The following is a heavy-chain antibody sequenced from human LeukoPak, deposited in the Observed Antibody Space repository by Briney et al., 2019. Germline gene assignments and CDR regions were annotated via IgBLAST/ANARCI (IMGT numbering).Heavy chain of an antibody. Sequence: GGSLRLSCAVSGFTFSDYYMSWIRQAPGKGLEWLSYISNRGDTIYYADSVRGRLTISRDNAKNSLYLQMNSLRAEDTAVYYCARDRPSGYYYSYGMDVWGQGTTVTVSS. V-gene: IGHV3-11*01. CDR3: ARDRPSGYYYSYGMDV. CDR2: ISNRGDTI. CDR1: GFTFSDYY. J-gene: IGHJ6*02.